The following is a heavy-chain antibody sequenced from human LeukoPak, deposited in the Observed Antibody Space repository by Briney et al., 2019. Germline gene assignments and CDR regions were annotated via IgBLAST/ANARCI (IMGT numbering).Heavy chain of an antibody. J-gene: IGHJ2*01. V-gene: IGHV4-59*12. CDR2: IYYSGST. Sequence: SETLSLTCTVSGGSISSYYWSWIRQPPGKGLEWIGYIYYSGSTNYNPSLKSRVTISVDTSKNQFSLELSSVTAADTAVYYCARLRSTYWYFDLWGRGTLVTVSS. CDR1: GGSISSYY. D-gene: IGHD4-17*01. CDR3: ARLRSTYWYFDL.